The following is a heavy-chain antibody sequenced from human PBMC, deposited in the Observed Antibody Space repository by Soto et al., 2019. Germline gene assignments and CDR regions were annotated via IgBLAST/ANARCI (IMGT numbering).Heavy chain of an antibody. D-gene: IGHD3-3*01. CDR3: ARGYYDCWSGYSEDEDV. CDR2: IYTSGST. CDR1: GGSISSYY. J-gene: IGHJ6*02. V-gene: IGHV4-4*07. Sequence: SETLSLTCTVSGGSISSYYWSWIRQPAGKGLEWIGRIYTSGSTNYNPSLKSRVTMSVDTSKNQFSLKLSSVTAADTAVYYCARGYYDCWSGYSEDEDVWGQGTTVTVSS.